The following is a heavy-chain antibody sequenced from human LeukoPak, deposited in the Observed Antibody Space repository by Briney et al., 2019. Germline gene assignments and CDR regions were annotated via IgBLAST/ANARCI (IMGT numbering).Heavy chain of an antibody. V-gene: IGHV3-9*01. Sequence: PGGSLRLSCAASGFTFDDYAMHWVRQAPGKGLEWVSGISWNSGSIGYADSVKGRFTISRDNAKNSLYLQMNSLRAEDTAVYYCARTESGLKYYDFWSGSFFDYWGQGTLVTVSS. CDR2: ISWNSGSI. D-gene: IGHD3-3*01. CDR1: GFTFDDYA. J-gene: IGHJ4*02. CDR3: ARTESGLKYYDFWSGSFFDY.